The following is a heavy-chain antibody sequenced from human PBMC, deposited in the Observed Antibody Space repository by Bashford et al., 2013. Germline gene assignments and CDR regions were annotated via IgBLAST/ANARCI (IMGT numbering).Heavy chain of an antibody. CDR3: ARHCSSNNCYDYGMDV. V-gene: IGHV3-21*01. CDR2: IGTSSSYK. CDR1: GFTFAFYS. Sequence: GSLRLSCAASGFTFAFYSMNWVRQAPGKGLEWVSSIGTSSSYKYYADSVKGRFTISRDNAKNSLDLQMNSLRAEDTAVYYCARHCSSNNCYDYGMDVWGQGTTVTVSS. D-gene: IGHD2-2*01. J-gene: IGHJ6*02.